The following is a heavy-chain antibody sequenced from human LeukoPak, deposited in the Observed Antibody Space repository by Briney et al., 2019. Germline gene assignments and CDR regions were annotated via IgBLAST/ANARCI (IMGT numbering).Heavy chain of an antibody. CDR3: ASLNHYYGSGSYYNNIAEYFQH. CDR2: IYYSGST. Sequence: SQTLSLTCTVSGGSISSGGYYWSWIRQHPGKGLEWIGYIYYSGSTYYNPFLKRRVTISVDTSKNQFSLKLSCVTAADTAVYYCASLNHYYGSGSYYNNIAEYFQHWGQCTLVTVSS. CDR1: GGSISSGGYY. V-gene: IGHV4-31*03. J-gene: IGHJ1*01. D-gene: IGHD3-10*01.